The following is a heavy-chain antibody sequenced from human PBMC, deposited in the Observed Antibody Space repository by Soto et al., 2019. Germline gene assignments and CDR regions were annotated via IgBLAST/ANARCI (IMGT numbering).Heavy chain of an antibody. V-gene: IGHV2-5*02. CDR1: GFSLSTSGVG. D-gene: IGHD3-3*01. Sequence: QITLKESGPPLVKPTQTLTLTCTFSGFSLSTSGVGVGWIRQPPGKALEWLALIYWDDDKRYSPSLKSRLTITKDTSKNQVVLTMTNMDPVDTATYYCAHTPNTLILGDYFDSWGQGTLVTVSS. CDR3: AHTPNTLILGDYFDS. J-gene: IGHJ4*02. CDR2: IYWDDDK.